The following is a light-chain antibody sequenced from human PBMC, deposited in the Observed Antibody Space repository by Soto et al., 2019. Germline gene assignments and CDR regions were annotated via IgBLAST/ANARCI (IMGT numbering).Light chain of an antibody. V-gene: IGLV2-8*01. CDR2: EVT. CDR1: RSDVGRYKY. CDR3: SSYTGSNNLVV. J-gene: IGLJ2*01. Sequence: QSALTQPPSASGSPGQSVTISCTGTRSDVGRYKYVSWYQQEPGKAPKLMIYEVTKRPSGVPDRFSGSKSGNTASLTVSGLQAEDEADYYCSSYTGSNNLVVFGGGTKLTVL.